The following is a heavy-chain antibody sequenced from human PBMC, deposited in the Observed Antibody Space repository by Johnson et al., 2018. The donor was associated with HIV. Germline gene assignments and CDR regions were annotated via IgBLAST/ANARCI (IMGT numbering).Heavy chain of an antibody. D-gene: IGHD3-22*01. CDR3: ASRNRGGNYYYDSRTDAFDI. Sequence: VQLVESGGGLVQPGGSLRLSCAASGFTVSSNYMSWVRQAPGKGLEWVSVIYSGGSTYYADSAKGRFTISRDNSKNTLYLQMNSLRGEDTAVYYCASRNRGGNYYYDSRTDAFDIWGQGTMVTVSS. V-gene: IGHV3-66*01. CDR2: IYSGGST. CDR1: GFTVSSNY. J-gene: IGHJ3*02.